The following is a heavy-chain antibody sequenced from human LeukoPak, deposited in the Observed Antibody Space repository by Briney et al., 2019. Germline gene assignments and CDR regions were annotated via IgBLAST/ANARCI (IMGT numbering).Heavy chain of an antibody. J-gene: IGHJ4*02. V-gene: IGHV3-23*01. CDR3: ARRLGANNRAADY. CDR2: ISGSGDST. Sequence: GGSLRLSCAASGFTFSSYAMSWVRQAPGKGLEWVSAISGSGDSTYYADSVKGRFTISRDNAKNSLYLQMNSLRDEDTAVYYCARRLGANNRAADYWGQGTLVTVSS. D-gene: IGHD1-26*01. CDR1: GFTFSSYA.